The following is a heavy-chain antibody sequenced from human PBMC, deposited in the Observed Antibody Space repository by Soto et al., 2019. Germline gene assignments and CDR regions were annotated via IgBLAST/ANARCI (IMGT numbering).Heavy chain of an antibody. Sequence: EGQLLQSGGGLVQPGESLRVSCAASGFTFSSSGMSWVHQAPGKGLEWVSSISVRGDYRYYADSVKGRFTISRDNSKNTLYLQMNSLTAEDTAVYYCANHGGFDFWGQGTMVAVSS. CDR3: ANHGGFDF. CDR2: ISVRGDYR. CDR1: GFTFSSSG. D-gene: IGHD4-17*01. J-gene: IGHJ3*01. V-gene: IGHV3-23*01.